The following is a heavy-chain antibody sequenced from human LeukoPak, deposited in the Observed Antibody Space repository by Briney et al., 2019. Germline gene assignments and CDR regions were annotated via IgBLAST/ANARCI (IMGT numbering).Heavy chain of an antibody. J-gene: IGHJ4*02. CDR1: GGTFTSYA. Sequence: SVKVSCKASGGTFTSYAISWVRQAPGQGLEWMGGIIPIFGTANYAQKFQGRVTITADESTSTAYMELSSLRSEDTAVYYCAVIAAAAATNFDYWGQGTLVTVSS. CDR3: AVIAAAAATNFDY. D-gene: IGHD6-13*01. CDR2: IIPIFGTA. V-gene: IGHV1-69*01.